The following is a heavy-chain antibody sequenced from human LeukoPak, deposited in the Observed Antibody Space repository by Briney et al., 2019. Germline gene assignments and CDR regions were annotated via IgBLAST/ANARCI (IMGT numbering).Heavy chain of an antibody. J-gene: IGHJ4*02. CDR2: IYYSGST. CDR3: ARHVPNYDILTVLDY. V-gene: IGHV4-59*08. Sequence: SETLSLTCTVSGGSISSYYWSWIRQPPGKGLEWIGYIYYSGSTNYNPSLKSRVTISVDTSKNQFSLKLSSVTAADTAVYYCARHVPNYDILTVLDYWGQGTLVTVSS. D-gene: IGHD3-9*01. CDR1: GGSISSYY.